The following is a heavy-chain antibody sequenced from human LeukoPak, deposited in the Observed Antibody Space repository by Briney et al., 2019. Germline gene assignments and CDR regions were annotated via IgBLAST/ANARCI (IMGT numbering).Heavy chain of an antibody. CDR2: INAGNGNT. D-gene: IGHD6-6*01. J-gene: IGHJ4*02. CDR1: GYTFTSYT. V-gene: IGHV1-3*01. Sequence: ASVKVSCKASGYTFTSYTMHWVRQAPGQRLEWMGWINAGNGNTKDSQKLQGRVTMTTDTSTSTAYMELRSLRSDDTAVYFCARDLGTYSSSSIFFDYWGQGTLVTVSS. CDR3: ARDLGTYSSSSIFFDY.